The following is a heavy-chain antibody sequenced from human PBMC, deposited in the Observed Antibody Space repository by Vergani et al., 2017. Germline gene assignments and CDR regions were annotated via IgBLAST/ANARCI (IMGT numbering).Heavy chain of an antibody. D-gene: IGHD6-13*01. Sequence: EVQLVESGGGLVKPGGSLRLSCAASGFTFSSYSMNWVRQAPGKGLEWVSSISSSSSYIYYADSVKGRFTISRDNAKNSLYLQMNSLRAEDTAVYYCAKDDGRMAADLFDYWGQGTLVTVSS. J-gene: IGHJ4*02. CDR1: GFTFSSYS. CDR3: AKDDGRMAADLFDY. CDR2: ISSSSSYI. V-gene: IGHV3-21*04.